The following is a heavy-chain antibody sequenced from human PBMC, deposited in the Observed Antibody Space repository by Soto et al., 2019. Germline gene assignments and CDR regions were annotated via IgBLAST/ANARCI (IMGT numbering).Heavy chain of an antibody. Sequence: ASVKVSCKASGYTFTTYYIHWVRQAPGQGLEWMGIINPSGGSTNYAQKFQGRVTMTRDTSTSTVYMELSSLRSEDTAAYYCARITVTYYDYWGQGTLVTVSS. CDR1: GYTFTTYY. CDR3: ARITVTYYDY. D-gene: IGHD4-17*01. CDR2: INPSGGST. J-gene: IGHJ4*02. V-gene: IGHV1-46*01.